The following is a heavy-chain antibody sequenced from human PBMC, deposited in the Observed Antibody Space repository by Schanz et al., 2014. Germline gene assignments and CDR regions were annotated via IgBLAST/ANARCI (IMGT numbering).Heavy chain of an antibody. CDR3: ARPSGSYFWAFDI. J-gene: IGHJ3*02. Sequence: EVQLVESGGGLVQPGGSLRLSCSGFTVSAYSANWVRQAPGKGLEWVSIIYPDGSTNYGDSMKGRFTVSRDEWKNTLYLQMNSLRGEDSAVYYCARPSGSYFWAFDIWGQGTMVTVSS. CDR2: IYPDGST. CDR1: GFTVSAYS. D-gene: IGHD3-10*01. V-gene: IGHV3-66*01.